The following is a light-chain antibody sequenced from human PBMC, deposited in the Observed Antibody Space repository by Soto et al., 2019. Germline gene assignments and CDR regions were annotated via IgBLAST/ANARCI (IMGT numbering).Light chain of an antibody. CDR2: EAS. CDR3: PQRARWPQT. CDR1: QTVGVR. J-gene: IGKJ1*01. Sequence: TLSASPGERATLSRMASQTVGVRLAWYQHKPGQAPRLLIYEASNRAAGVPGRFSGSGSGTDFTLTITRLEPEDFAFYYCPQRARWPQTFGQGTKVDI. V-gene: IGKV3-11*01.